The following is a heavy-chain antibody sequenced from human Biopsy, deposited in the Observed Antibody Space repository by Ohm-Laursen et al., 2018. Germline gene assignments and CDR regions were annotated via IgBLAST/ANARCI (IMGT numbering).Heavy chain of an antibody. V-gene: IGHV1-2*02. CDR3: ATRGGDDFWSGHYSEIYYYYTLDV. D-gene: IGHD3-3*01. CDR2: IKPNNGDT. Sequence: SSAKVSCKASGYTYPDYYVHWVRQAPGQGLEWMGWIKPNNGDTDYSQRFQGRVTLAWDRSASTGYMEVSSLRSGDTALYYCATRGGDDFWSGHYSEIYYYYTLDVWGQGTTVTVSS. J-gene: IGHJ6*02. CDR1: GYTYPDYY.